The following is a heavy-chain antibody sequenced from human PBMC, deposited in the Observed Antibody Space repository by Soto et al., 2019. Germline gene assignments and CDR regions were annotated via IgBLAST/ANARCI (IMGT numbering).Heavy chain of an antibody. J-gene: IGHJ3*02. Sequence: QVQLVESGGGLVKPGGSLRLSCAASGLTFSDYYMSWIRQAPGKGLEWVSYISSSGSTIYYADSVKGRFTISRDNAKNSLYLQMNSLRAEDTAVYYCATTYYYDSSGYYRRAHHDAFDIWGQGTMVTVSS. D-gene: IGHD3-22*01. CDR1: GLTFSDYY. CDR2: ISSSGSTI. CDR3: ATTYYYDSSGYYRRAHHDAFDI. V-gene: IGHV3-11*01.